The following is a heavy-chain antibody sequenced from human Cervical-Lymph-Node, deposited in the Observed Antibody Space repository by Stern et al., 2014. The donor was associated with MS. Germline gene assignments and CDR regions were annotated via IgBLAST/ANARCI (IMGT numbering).Heavy chain of an antibody. CDR1: GFTFSSYG. D-gene: IGHD2-8*01. Sequence: VQLEESGGAVVQPGRSLRLSCAASGFTFSSYGMHWVRQAPGKGLEWVTVIAYDGNHKYYAASGKGRFTISRDNSKNTLHLQMNSVTPDDTAIYYCARDYEDTSMLFDHWGQGTLVTVSS. CDR2: IAYDGNHK. J-gene: IGHJ4*02. CDR3: ARDYEDTSMLFDH. V-gene: IGHV3-30*03.